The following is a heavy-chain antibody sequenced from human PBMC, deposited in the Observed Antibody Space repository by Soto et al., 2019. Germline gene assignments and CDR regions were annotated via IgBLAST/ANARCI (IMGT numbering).Heavy chain of an antibody. Sequence: GGSLRLSCAASGFTFSSYAMHWVRQAPGKGLEWVAVISYDGSNKYYADSVKGRFTISRDNSKNTLYLQMNSLRAEDTAVYYCARDPPALGDYSSLYYFDYWGQGTLVTVSS. V-gene: IGHV3-30-3*01. CDR1: GFTFSSYA. J-gene: IGHJ4*02. CDR3: ARDPPALGDYSSLYYFDY. CDR2: ISYDGSNK. D-gene: IGHD4-4*01.